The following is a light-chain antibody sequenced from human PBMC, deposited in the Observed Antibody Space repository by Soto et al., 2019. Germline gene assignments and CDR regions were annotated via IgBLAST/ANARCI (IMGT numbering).Light chain of an antibody. CDR2: DVT. J-gene: IGLJ1*01. V-gene: IGLV2-11*01. Sequence: QSALTQPRSVSGSPGQSVTISCAGTNSDVGGYNYVSWYQQHSGKAPKLMIYDVTKRPSGVPDRFSGSKSGNTASLTISGRQADDEADYYCCSYAGNYIYVFGTGTKVTVL. CDR3: CSYAGNYIYV. CDR1: NSDVGGYNY.